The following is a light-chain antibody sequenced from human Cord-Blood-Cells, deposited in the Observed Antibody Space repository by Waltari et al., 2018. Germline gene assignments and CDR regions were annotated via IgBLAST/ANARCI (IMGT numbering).Light chain of an antibody. CDR1: SGSIASNH. Sequence: NFMLTQPHSVSESPGKTVTISCTRSSGSIASNHVHGYQQRPGSAPTTVIYEDNQRPSGVPDRFSGSIDSSSNSASLTISGLKTEDEADYYCQSYDSSNVVFGGGTKLTVL. CDR3: QSYDSSNVV. V-gene: IGLV6-57*03. J-gene: IGLJ2*01. CDR2: EDN.